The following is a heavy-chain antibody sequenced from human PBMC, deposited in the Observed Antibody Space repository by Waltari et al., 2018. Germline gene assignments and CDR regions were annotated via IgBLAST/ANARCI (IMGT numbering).Heavy chain of an antibody. CDR2: IKSKADAETT. V-gene: IGHV3-15*01. J-gene: IGHJ4*02. D-gene: IGHD6-25*01. CDR3: TSDYRSAY. CDR1: GFTFNNAW. Sequence: EVQLVESGGGLVKPGGSLRLSCAASGFTFNNAWMSWVRQAPGKGLGGVGRIKSKADAETTDYAAPGIGRFTISRDDSKNTLYLQMNSLKTDDTAVYYCTSDYRSAYWGQGTLVTVSS.